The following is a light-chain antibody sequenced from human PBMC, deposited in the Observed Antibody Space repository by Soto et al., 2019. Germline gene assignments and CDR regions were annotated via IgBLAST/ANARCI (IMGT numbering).Light chain of an antibody. Sequence: DIQLTQSPSTLSASVGDGVTITCRASQNISTSLAWYQHRPGKAPKLLIFDVSNVETGVPSRFSGTGSGTEFTLTIRSLHSDDFATYYCQQYDYSRSFGQGTKVDI. V-gene: IGKV1-5*01. CDR3: QQYDYSRS. J-gene: IGKJ1*01. CDR1: QNISTS. CDR2: DVS.